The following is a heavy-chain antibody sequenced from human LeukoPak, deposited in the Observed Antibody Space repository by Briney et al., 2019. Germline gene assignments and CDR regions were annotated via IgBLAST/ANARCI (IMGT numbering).Heavy chain of an antibody. CDR1: GFTFSSYS. D-gene: IGHD3-3*01. CDR2: ISSSSSYI. J-gene: IGHJ6*02. CDR3: AGDRYSLRFLEWLLSEYGMDV. Sequence: GGSLRLSCAASGFTFSSYSMNWVRQAPGKGLEWVSSISSSSSYIYYADSVKGRFTISRDNAKNSLYLQMNSLRAEDTAVYYCAGDRYSLRFLEWLLSEYGMDVWGQGTTVTVSS. V-gene: IGHV3-21*01.